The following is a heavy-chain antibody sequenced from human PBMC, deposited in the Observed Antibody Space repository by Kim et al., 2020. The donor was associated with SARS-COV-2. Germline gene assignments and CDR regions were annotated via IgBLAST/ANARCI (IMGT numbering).Heavy chain of an antibody. CDR2: ISYDGSNK. Sequence: GGSLRLSCAASGFTFSSYGMHWVRQAPGKGLEWVAVISYDGSNKYYADSVKGRFTISRDNSKNTLYLQMNSLRAEDTAVYYCAKDPYSNYGPDYGMDVWGQGTTVTVSS. CDR3: AKDPYSNYGPDYGMDV. D-gene: IGHD4-4*01. V-gene: IGHV3-30*18. CDR1: GFTFSSYG. J-gene: IGHJ6*02.